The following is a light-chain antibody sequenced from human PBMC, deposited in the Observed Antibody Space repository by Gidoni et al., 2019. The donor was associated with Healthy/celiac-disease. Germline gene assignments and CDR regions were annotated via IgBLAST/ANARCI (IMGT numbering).Light chain of an antibody. Sequence: NHMMQSPSSMSASVGDRVTITSCPTHSSSSNLYWYQQKQRKAAKLLIYDESSMQSSVPSTFIGSGSGTDLTITISSLQPEDFATYYCRQSYSTPRTFGHGTKVDIK. CDR3: RQSYSTPRT. J-gene: IGKJ3*01. CDR2: DES. CDR1: HSSSSN. V-gene: IGKV1-39*01.